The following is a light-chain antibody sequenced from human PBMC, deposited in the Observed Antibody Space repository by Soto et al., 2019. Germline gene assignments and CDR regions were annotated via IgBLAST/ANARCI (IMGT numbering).Light chain of an antibody. Sequence: DIQMTQSPSTLSASVGDRVTITCRASQSVTTWLAWYQQKPGKAPKLLIYKASNLESGLPSRFTGSRSGTEFTLTISSLQSDDFATYYCQQYSTYPITFGQGTRLEMK. CDR2: KAS. CDR1: QSVTTW. J-gene: IGKJ5*01. CDR3: QQYSTYPIT. V-gene: IGKV1-5*03.